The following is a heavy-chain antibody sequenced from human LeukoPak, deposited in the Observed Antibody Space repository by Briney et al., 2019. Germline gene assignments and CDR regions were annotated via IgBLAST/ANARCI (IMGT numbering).Heavy chain of an antibody. D-gene: IGHD2/OR15-2a*01. Sequence: GGSLRLSCAASGFSLSRYWMSWVRQAPGKGLEWVANIGKDGTGNHYVDSVKGRFTISRDNAKNSLYRQMNSLRADDTAVYYCARDLDFYATDYWGQGTLVTVSS. CDR3: ARDLDFYATDY. V-gene: IGHV3-7*01. J-gene: IGHJ4*02. CDR1: GFSLSRYW. CDR2: IGKDGTGN.